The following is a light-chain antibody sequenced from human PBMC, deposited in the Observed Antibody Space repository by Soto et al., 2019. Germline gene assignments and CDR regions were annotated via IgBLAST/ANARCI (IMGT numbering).Light chain of an antibody. J-gene: IGKJ1*01. Sequence: EILLTQSPVTLSVSPGARATLSCRVSQSLTSNLAWYQQRPGQAPRLLIYDTSTRATDVPARFSGSGSGTEFTLTIASLQSEDSAVYYCHQRQSWPRTFGQGTKVEIK. V-gene: IGKV3-15*01. CDR2: DTS. CDR3: HQRQSWPRT. CDR1: QSLTSN.